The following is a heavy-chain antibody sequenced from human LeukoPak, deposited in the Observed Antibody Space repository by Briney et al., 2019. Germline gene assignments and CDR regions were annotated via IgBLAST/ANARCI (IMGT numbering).Heavy chain of an antibody. CDR2: ISSNGGST. J-gene: IGHJ4*02. D-gene: IGHD5-18*01. CDR1: GFTFSSYA. Sequence: GGSLRLSCAASGFTFSSYAMHWVRQAPGKGLEYVSAISSNGGSTYYANSVKGRFTISRDNSKNTLYLQMGSLRAEDMAVYYCASAGGYTYGTGGYWGQGTLVTVSS. CDR3: ASAGGYTYGTGGY. V-gene: IGHV3-64*01.